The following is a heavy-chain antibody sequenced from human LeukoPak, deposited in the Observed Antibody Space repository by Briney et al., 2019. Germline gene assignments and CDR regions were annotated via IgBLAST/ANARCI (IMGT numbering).Heavy chain of an antibody. V-gene: IGHV3-53*01. J-gene: IGHJ3*02. CDR1: GFTISSNY. CDR2: IYSAGST. D-gene: IGHD6-19*01. Sequence: GGSLRLSCAASGFTISSNYMSWVRQAPGKGLEWVSLIYSAGSTYYADSVKGRFTISRDNSKNTLYLQMNSLRTEDTAVYYCAKIGTPSLAPGSYTSGCQLTALPQRGCAFDIWGQGTMVTVSS. CDR3: AKIGTPSLAPGSYTSGCQLTALPQRGCAFDI.